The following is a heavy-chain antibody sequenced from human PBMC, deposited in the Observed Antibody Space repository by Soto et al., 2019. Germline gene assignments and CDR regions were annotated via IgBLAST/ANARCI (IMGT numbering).Heavy chain of an antibody. CDR1: GFTFSSYA. D-gene: IGHD2-15*01. Sequence: QVQLVESGGGVVQPGRSLRLSCAASGFTFSSYAMRWVRQAPGKGLEWVAVISYDGSNKYYADSVKGRITISSDNSKNTLYLQMNSLRAEDTAVYYCAIWVVAATYDSYGMYVWGRGGTVTVSA. J-gene: IGHJ6*01. V-gene: IGHV3-30-3*01. CDR2: ISYDGSNK. CDR3: AIWVVAATYDSYGMYV.